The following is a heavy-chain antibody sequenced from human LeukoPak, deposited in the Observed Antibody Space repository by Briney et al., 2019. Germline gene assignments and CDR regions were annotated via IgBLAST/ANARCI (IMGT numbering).Heavy chain of an antibody. CDR3: ARAKDTAMDI. V-gene: IGHV4-30-2*01. J-gene: IGHJ4*02. CDR1: GGSISSGGYS. CDR2: IYHSGST. Sequence: PSETLSLTCAVSGGSISSGGYSWSWIRRPPGKGLEWIGYIYHSGSTYYNPTLKSRVTISVDRSKNQFSLKLSSVTAADTAVYYCARAKDTAMDIWGQGTLVTVSS. D-gene: IGHD5-18*01.